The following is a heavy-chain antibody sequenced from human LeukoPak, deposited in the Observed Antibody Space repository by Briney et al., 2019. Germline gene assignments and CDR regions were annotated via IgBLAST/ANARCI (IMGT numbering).Heavy chain of an antibody. CDR2: IKSKTDGGTT. CDR1: GFTFSNAW. V-gene: IGHV3-15*01. J-gene: IGHJ6*04. CDR3: TTNTLGYCSSTSCYGSYYYYYYGMDV. D-gene: IGHD2-2*01. Sequence: GGSLRLSCAASGFTFSNAWMSWVRQAPGKGLEWVGRIKSKTDGGTTDYAARVKGRFTISRDDSKNTLYLQMNSLKNEDTAVYYCTTNTLGYCSSTSCYGSYYYYYYGMDVWGKGTTVTVSS.